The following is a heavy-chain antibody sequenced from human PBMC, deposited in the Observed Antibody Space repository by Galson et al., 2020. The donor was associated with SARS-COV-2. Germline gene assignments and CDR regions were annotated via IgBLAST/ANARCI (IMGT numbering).Heavy chain of an antibody. CDR2: IYYSGST. V-gene: IGHV4-39*01. CDR3: ARHSSSWYSWFDP. J-gene: IGHJ5*02. Sequence: SETLSLTCSVSGGSIRSSSYYWGWIRQPPGKGLEWIGSIYYSGSTYYNPSLKSRVTISVDTSKNQFSLKLSSVTAADTAVYYCARHSSSWYSWFDPWGQGTRVTVSS. CDR1: GGSIRSSSYY. D-gene: IGHD6-13*01.